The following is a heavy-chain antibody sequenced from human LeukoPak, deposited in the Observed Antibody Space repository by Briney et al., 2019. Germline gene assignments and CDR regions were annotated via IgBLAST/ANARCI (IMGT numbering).Heavy chain of an antibody. V-gene: IGHV3-21*01. CDR2: ISSSSSYI. CDR3: ARDEAGYSYGADFDY. CDR1: GFTFSSYA. J-gene: IGHJ4*02. D-gene: IGHD5-18*01. Sequence: GGSLRLSCAASGFTFSSYAMHWVRQAPGKGLEWVSSISSSSSYIYYADSVKGRFTISRDNAKNSLYLQMNSLRAEDTAVYYCARDEAGYSYGADFDYWGQGTLVTVSS.